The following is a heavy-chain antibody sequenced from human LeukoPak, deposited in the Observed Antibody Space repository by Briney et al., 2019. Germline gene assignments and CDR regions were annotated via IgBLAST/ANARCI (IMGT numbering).Heavy chain of an antibody. J-gene: IGHJ4*02. CDR3: ARHGGVVVTAIYFDY. V-gene: IGHV4-59*08. D-gene: IGHD2-21*02. Sequence: SETLSLACSVSGDSFSNYFWNWIRQPPGKGLEWIGYIYYTGSTNSNPSLKSRVTISVDTSKNQFSLKLSSVTAADTAVYYCARHGGVVVTAIYFDYWGQGTLVTVSS. CDR1: GDSFSNYF. CDR2: IYYTGST.